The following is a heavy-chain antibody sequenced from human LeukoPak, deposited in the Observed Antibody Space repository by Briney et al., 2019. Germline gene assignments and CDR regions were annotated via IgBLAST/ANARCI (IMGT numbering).Heavy chain of an antibody. J-gene: IGHJ4*02. CDR1: GGSFSGYY. CDR3: ARNPFDGDLPKVFDY. D-gene: IGHD4-17*01. CDR2: INHSGST. V-gene: IGHV4-34*01. Sequence: KPSETLSLTCAVYGGSFSGYYWSWIRQPPGKGLEWIGEINHSGSTNYNPSLKSRVTISVDTSKSQFSLKLSSVTAADTAVYYCARNPFDGDLPKVFDYWGQGTLVTVSS.